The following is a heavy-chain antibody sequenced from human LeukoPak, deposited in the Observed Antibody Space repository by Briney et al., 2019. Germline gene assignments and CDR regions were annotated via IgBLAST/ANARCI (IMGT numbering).Heavy chain of an antibody. CDR2: IIPIFGTA. D-gene: IGHD2-2*01. Sequence: ASVKASCKASGGTFSSYAISWVRQAPGQGLEWMGGIIPIFGTANYAQKFQGRVTITADESTSTAYMELSSLRSEDTAVYYCARFPWSGYCSSTSCSHWGQGTLVTVSS. V-gene: IGHV1-69*13. CDR1: GGTFSSYA. CDR3: ARFPWSGYCSSTSCSH. J-gene: IGHJ4*02.